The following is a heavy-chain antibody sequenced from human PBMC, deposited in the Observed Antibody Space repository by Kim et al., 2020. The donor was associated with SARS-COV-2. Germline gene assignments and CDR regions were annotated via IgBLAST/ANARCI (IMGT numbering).Heavy chain of an antibody. V-gene: IGHV3-74*01. CDR3: ARRAYSSGWWYFDF. Sequence: ADSVTGRFTISRENAKKALYLQRNSLRFEDTAVYYCARRAYSSGWWYFDFWGQGTLVTVSS. D-gene: IGHD6-19*01. J-gene: IGHJ4*02.